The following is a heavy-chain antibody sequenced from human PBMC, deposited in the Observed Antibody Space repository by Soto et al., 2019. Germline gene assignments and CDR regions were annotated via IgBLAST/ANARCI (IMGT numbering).Heavy chain of an antibody. V-gene: IGHV3-30*03. D-gene: IGHD1-20*01. Sequence: QVQLVESGGGVVQPGRSLRLSCAASGFTFGTYAMHWVRQAPGKGLEWVAVTSYDGGNEHYAASVKGRFTISRDNSKNTLYLQMISLRGEDTAVYDCARGTYDWNDPIDYWGQGTLATVSS. J-gene: IGHJ4*02. CDR2: TSYDGGNE. CDR3: ARGTYDWNDPIDY. CDR1: GFTFGTYA.